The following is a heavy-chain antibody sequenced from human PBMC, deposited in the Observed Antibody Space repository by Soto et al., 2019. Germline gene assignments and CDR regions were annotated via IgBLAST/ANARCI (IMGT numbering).Heavy chain of an antibody. V-gene: IGHV1-18*01. CDR3: ARDLRIVGDFDY. J-gene: IGHJ4*02. CDR1: GYTFTSYG. D-gene: IGHD1-26*01. CDR2: ISAYNGNT. Sequence: ASVKVSSKASGYTFTSYGNSWVRQAPGQGLGWMGWISAYNGNTNYAQKLQGRVTMTTDTSTSTAYMELRSLRSDDTAVYYCARDLRIVGDFDYWGQGTLVTVPQ.